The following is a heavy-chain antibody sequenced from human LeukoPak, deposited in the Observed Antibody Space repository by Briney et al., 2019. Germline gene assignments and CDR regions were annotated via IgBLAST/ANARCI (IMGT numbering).Heavy chain of an antibody. Sequence: SETLSLACTVSGGSISSYYWSWIRQPPGKGLEWTGYIYYSGSTNYNPSLKSRVTISVDTSKNQFSLKLSSVTAADTAVYYCTRVRSSEGDYYGMDAWGQGTTVTVSS. D-gene: IGHD3-22*01. V-gene: IGHV4-59*08. CDR2: IYYSGST. CDR3: TRVRSSEGDYYGMDA. J-gene: IGHJ6*02. CDR1: GGSISSYY.